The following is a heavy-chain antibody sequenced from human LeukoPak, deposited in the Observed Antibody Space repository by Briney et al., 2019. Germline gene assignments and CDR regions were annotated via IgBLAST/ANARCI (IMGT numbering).Heavy chain of an antibody. V-gene: IGHV3-66*01. Sequence: GGSLRLSCAASGFTVSSNYMSWVRQAPGKGLEWVSVIYSGGSTYYADSVKGRFTISRDNSKNTLYLQMNSLRAEDTAVYYCARVGYQLKYYYYGMDVWGQGTTVTVSS. J-gene: IGHJ6*02. CDR2: IYSGGST. CDR1: GFTVSSNY. D-gene: IGHD2-2*01. CDR3: ARVGYQLKYYYYGMDV.